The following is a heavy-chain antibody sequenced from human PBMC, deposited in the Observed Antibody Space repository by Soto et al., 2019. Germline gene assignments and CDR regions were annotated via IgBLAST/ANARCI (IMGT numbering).Heavy chain of an antibody. CDR1: GGTFSSYA. J-gene: IGHJ6*02. CDR3: ARTGVGRGDYYYYYGMDV. Sequence: SVKVSCKASGGTFSSYAISWVRQAPGQGLEWMGGIIPIFGTANYAQKFQGRVTITADESTSTAYMELSSLRSEDTAVYYCARTGVGRGDYYYYYGMDVWGQGTTVTVSS. D-gene: IGHD2-21*02. CDR2: IIPIFGTA. V-gene: IGHV1-69*13.